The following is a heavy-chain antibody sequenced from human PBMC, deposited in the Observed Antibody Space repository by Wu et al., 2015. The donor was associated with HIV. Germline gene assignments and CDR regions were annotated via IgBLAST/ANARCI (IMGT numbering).Heavy chain of an antibody. V-gene: IGHV1-2*02. D-gene: IGHD3-10*01. CDR2: INPISGAT. Sequence: QVQLVQSGAEVKKPGTSVKVSCKGSGFSLTGHYMHWARQAPGHGLEWMGRINPISGATDYALNFQGRVTMTTDTSTSTAYMELRSLRSDDTAVYYCARLSIPSITXVRELRRLRRGQGTRGHRLL. CDR3: ARLSIPSITXVRELRRLR. CDR1: GFSLTGHY. J-gene: IGHJ4*02.